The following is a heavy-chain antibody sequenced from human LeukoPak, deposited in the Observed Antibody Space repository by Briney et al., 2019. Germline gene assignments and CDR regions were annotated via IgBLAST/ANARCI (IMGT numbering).Heavy chain of an antibody. D-gene: IGHD6-19*01. V-gene: IGHV3-33*01. CDR3: ARDILIVYSSGWLGDNWFDP. Sequence: GGSLRLSCAASGFTFSSYGMHWVRQAPGQGLEWVAVIWYDGSNKYYADSVKGRFTISRDNSKNTLYLQMNSLRAEDTAVYYCARDILIVYSSGWLGDNWFDPWGQGTLVTVSS. CDR1: GFTFSSYG. J-gene: IGHJ5*02. CDR2: IWYDGSNK.